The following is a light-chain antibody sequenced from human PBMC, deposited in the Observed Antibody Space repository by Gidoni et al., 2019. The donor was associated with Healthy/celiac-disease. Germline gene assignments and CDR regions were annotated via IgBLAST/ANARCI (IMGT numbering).Light chain of an antibody. CDR2: DAS. J-gene: IGKJ2*01. CDR3: QQYDNLPYT. Sequence: LQMTQSPSSLSASVGDRVTITCQASQDISNYLNWYQQKPGKAPKLLIYDASNLETGVPSRFSGSGFGTDFTFTISSLQPEDIATYYCQQYDNLPYTFGQGTKLEIK. V-gene: IGKV1-33*01. CDR1: QDISNY.